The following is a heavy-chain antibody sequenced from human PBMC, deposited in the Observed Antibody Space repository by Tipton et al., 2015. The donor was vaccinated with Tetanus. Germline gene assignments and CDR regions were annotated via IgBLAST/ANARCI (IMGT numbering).Heavy chain of an antibody. J-gene: IGHJ6*02. CDR3: ATVLLGASNYVPSVRYSFYGMDV. D-gene: IGHD4-11*01. Sequence: QVQLVQSGAEVKKPGASVKVSCKVSGYTLTELSMHWVRQAPGKGPEWMGGFDPEDGETIYAQKFQGRVTMNEDTSTDTAYMDLSSLRSEDTAVYYCATVLLGASNYVPSVRYSFYGMDVWGQATSVTVSS. V-gene: IGHV1-24*01. CDR2: FDPEDGET. CDR1: GYTLTELS.